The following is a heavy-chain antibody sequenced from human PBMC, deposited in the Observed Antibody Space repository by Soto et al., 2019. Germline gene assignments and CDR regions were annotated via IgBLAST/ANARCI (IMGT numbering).Heavy chain of an antibody. CDR3: ARVLTGSWNWFDP. CDR2: INSDGSRT. CDR1: GLTFSSYW. V-gene: IGHV3-74*01. D-gene: IGHD6-13*01. J-gene: IGHJ5*02. Sequence: EVQLVESGGGLVQPGESLRLSCAASGLTFSSYWMHWVRQAPGKGLGWVSRINSDGSRTNYADSVKGRFTVSRDNAKTSQYLQMNSLRAEDTALYYCARVLTGSWNWFDPWGQGTLVTVSS.